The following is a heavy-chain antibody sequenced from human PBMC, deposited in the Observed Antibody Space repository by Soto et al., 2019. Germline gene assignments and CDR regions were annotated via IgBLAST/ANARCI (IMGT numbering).Heavy chain of an antibody. CDR2: IIPIFGTA. D-gene: IGHD2-15*01. Sequence: QVQLVQSGAEVKKPGSSVKVSCKASGGTLSSYAISWVRQAPGQGLEWMGGIIPIFGTANYAQKFQGRVTITADESTSTAYMELSSMRSEDTAVYYCARDRSGGSCHDYWGQGTLVTVSS. J-gene: IGHJ4*02. V-gene: IGHV1-69*01. CDR1: GGTLSSYA. CDR3: ARDRSGGSCHDY.